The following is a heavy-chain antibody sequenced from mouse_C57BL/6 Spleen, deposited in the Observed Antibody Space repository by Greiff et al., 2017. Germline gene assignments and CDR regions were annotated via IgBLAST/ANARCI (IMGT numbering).Heavy chain of an antibody. CDR3: AKPIYYDYDWFAY. J-gene: IGHJ3*01. D-gene: IGHD2-4*01. V-gene: IGHV1-64*01. CDR1: GYTFTSYW. Sequence: QVQLQQPGAELVKPGASVKLSCKASGYTFTSYWMHWVKQRPGQGLEWIGMIHPNSGSTNYNEKFKSKATLTVDKSSSTAYMQLSSLTSEDSAVYYGAKPIYYDYDWFAYWGQGTLVTVSA. CDR2: IHPNSGST.